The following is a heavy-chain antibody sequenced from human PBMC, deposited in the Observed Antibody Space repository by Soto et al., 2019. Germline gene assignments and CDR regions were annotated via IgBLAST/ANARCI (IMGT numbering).Heavy chain of an antibody. CDR3: ARGGYFDSSNYLAY. V-gene: IGHV1-3*01. D-gene: IGHD3-22*01. CDR2: INPGNGNT. CDR1: YTFTSYG. Sequence: YTFTSYGINWVRQAPGRGLEWMGWINPGNGNTKYSQQFQGRVIIDRDTSASTAYMELSSLRPEDTAVYYCARGGYFDSSNYLAYWGLGTLVTVSS. J-gene: IGHJ4*02.